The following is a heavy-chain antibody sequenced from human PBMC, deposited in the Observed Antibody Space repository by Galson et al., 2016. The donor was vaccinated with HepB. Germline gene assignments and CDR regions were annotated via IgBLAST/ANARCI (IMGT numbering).Heavy chain of an antibody. V-gene: IGHV3-30*18. CDR3: AKDSYYDILTGPTYYYYGMDV. D-gene: IGHD3-9*01. CDR1: GFTFSRYG. Sequence: SLRLSCAASGFTFSRYGMHWVRQAPGKGLEWVAVMSYDGSNKYYEDSVKGRFTISRDNSKNTLYLQMNSLRAEDTAVYYCAKDSYYDILTGPTYYYYGMDVWGQGTTVTVSS. J-gene: IGHJ6*02. CDR2: MSYDGSNK.